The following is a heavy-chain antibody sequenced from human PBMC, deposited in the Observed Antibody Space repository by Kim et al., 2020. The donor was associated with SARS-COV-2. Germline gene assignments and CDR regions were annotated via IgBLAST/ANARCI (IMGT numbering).Heavy chain of an antibody. CDR1: GFTFDDYA. V-gene: IGHV3-9*01. J-gene: IGHJ4*02. D-gene: IGHD6-19*01. CDR3: AKGIRGSSGWNNFDY. CDR2: ISWNSGSI. Sequence: SLRLSCAASGFTFDDYAMHWVRQAPGKGLEWVSGISWNSGSIGYADSVKGRFTISRDNAKNSLYLQMNSLRAEDTALYYCAKGIRGSSGWNNFDYWGQGTLVTVSS.